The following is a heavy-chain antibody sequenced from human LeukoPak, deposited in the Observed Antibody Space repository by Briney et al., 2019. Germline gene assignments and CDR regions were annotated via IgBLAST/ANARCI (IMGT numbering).Heavy chain of an antibody. CDR2: ISYDGSNK. D-gene: IGHD5-18*01. CDR1: GFTVSSNY. CDR3: AKDLERVEGQLWLGDYYYYGMDV. J-gene: IGHJ6*02. V-gene: IGHV3-30*18. Sequence: PGGSLRLSCAASGFTVSSNYMSWVRQAPGKGLEWVAVISYDGSNKYYADSVKGRFTISRDNSKNTLYLQMNSLRAEDTAVYYCAKDLERVEGQLWLGDYYYYGMDVWGQGTTVTVSS.